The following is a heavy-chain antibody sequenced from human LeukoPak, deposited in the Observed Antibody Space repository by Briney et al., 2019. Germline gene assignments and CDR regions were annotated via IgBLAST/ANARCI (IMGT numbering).Heavy chain of an antibody. CDR3: ARGPRFGELLWHWFNP. V-gene: IGHV4-38-2*02. D-gene: IGHD3-10*01. CDR1: GYSISSGHY. J-gene: IGHJ5*02. CDR2: MYHSGST. Sequence: SETLSLTCTVSGYSISSGHYWGWIRQPPGKGLEWIGSMYHSGSTYYNPPLKSRVTISEDTSKNQFSLKLRSVTAADTAVYYCARGPRFGELLWHWFNPWGQGTLVTVSS.